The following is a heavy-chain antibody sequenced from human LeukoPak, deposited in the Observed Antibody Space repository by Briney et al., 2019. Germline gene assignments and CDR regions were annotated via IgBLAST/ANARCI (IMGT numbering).Heavy chain of an antibody. Sequence: VASVKVSCKASGYTFTGYYMHWVRQAPGQGLEWMGWINPNSGGTNYAQKFQGRVTMTRDTSISTAYMELSRLRSDDTAVYYCARDHLGITMVRGVPLVDYWGQGTLATVSS. CDR1: GYTFTGYY. CDR3: ARDHLGITMVRGVPLVDY. J-gene: IGHJ4*02. V-gene: IGHV1-2*02. D-gene: IGHD3-10*01. CDR2: INPNSGGT.